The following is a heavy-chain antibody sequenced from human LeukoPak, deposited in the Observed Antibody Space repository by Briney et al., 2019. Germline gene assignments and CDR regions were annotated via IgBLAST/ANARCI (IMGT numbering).Heavy chain of an antibody. J-gene: IGHJ6*02. CDR2: IYYSGST. CDR3: ASHPNRLWFGELLSTWYYGMDV. Sequence: SETLSLTCTVSGGSISSSSYYWGWIRQPPGKGLEWIGSIYYSGSTYYNPSLKSRVTVSVDTSKNQFSLKLSSVTAADTAAYYCASHPNRLWFGELLSTWYYGMDVWGQGTTVTVSS. V-gene: IGHV4-39*01. D-gene: IGHD3-10*01. CDR1: GGSISSSSYY.